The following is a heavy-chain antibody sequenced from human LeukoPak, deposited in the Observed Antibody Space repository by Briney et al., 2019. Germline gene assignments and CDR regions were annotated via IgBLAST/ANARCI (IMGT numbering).Heavy chain of an antibody. V-gene: IGHV4-39*01. D-gene: IGHD5-24*01. J-gene: IGHJ4*02. CDR2: IRSSGSIT. Sequence: PSETLYLTCTVSVDSISRTNNYWGWVRQPPGKGLECIGTIRSSGSITYYSPSLKSRVTISIDTSKNQFSLKLSSVTAADTAVYFCARHEDEDGYNAKPIDYWGQGTLVTVSS. CDR3: ARHEDEDGYNAKPIDY. CDR1: VDSISRTNNY.